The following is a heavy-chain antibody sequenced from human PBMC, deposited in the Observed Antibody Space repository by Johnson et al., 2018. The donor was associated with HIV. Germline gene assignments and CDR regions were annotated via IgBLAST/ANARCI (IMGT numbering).Heavy chain of an antibody. Sequence: QVQLVESGGGLVQPGGSLRLSCAVSGFTFSDHYMSWIRQAPGKGLEWVSYISSSSSSIYYADSVKGRFTISRDNAKNSLSLQMNSLKTEDTAVYYCASDRTYHPIFGGVENAFDVWGQGTMVTVSS. V-gene: IGHV3-11*01. CDR3: ASDRTYHPIFGGVENAFDV. CDR1: GFTFSDHY. D-gene: IGHD3-3*01. CDR2: ISSSSSSI. J-gene: IGHJ3*01.